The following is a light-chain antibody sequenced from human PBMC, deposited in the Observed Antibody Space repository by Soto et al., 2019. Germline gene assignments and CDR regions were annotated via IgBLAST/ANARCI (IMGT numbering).Light chain of an antibody. V-gene: IGKV1-39*01. CDR2: AAS. CDR1: QSISSY. J-gene: IGKJ4*01. CDR3: QQSYSTLALT. Sequence: IQMTQSPSSLSSSVGDRVTITCRASQSISSYLNWYQQKPGKAPKLLFYAASSLQSGVPSRFSGSGSGTDLTLTISSLQTEDFANYYCQQSYSTLALTFGGGTKVDIK.